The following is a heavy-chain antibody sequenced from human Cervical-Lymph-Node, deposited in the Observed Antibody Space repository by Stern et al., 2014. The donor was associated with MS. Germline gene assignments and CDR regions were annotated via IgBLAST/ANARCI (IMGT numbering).Heavy chain of an antibody. CDR3: ARAGDSSSWYLDY. CDR2: IWYDGINK. CDR1: GFTFSSYG. J-gene: IGHJ4*02. V-gene: IGHV3-33*01. Sequence: VQLVESGGGVVQPGRSLRLSCAASGFTFSSYGMHWVRQAPGKGLEWVAVIWYDGINKYYADSVKGRFTISRDNSKNTLYLQMNSLRAEDTGVYSCARAGDSSSWYLDYWGQGTLVTVSS. D-gene: IGHD6-13*01.